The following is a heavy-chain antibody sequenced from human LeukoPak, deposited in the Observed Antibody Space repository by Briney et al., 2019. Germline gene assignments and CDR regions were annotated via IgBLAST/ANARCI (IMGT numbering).Heavy chain of an antibody. CDR3: ARATYYYDSSGYYYGYYFDY. CDR1: GFTFTNYA. D-gene: IGHD3-22*01. J-gene: IGHJ4*02. V-gene: IGHV3-23*01. CDR2: ISGSAENT. Sequence: GGSLRLSCATSGFTFTNYAMTWVRQAPGKGLEWVSTISGSAENTYYADSVKGRFTISRDNSKNTLYLQMNSLRAEDTAIYYCARATYYYDSSGYYYGYYFDYWGQGTLVTVSS.